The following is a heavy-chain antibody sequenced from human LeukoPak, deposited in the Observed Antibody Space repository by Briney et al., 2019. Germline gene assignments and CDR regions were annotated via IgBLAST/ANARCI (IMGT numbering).Heavy chain of an antibody. V-gene: IGHV1-69*04. Sequence: SVKVSCKASGGTFSSYAISWVRQAPGQGLEWMGRIIPILGIAKYAQKFQGRVTITADKSTSTAYMELSSLRSEDTPVYYCARGGRDGYNWPSFDYWGQGTLVTVSS. CDR3: ARGGRDGYNWPSFDY. CDR1: GGTFSSYA. D-gene: IGHD5-24*01. J-gene: IGHJ4*02. CDR2: IIPILGIA.